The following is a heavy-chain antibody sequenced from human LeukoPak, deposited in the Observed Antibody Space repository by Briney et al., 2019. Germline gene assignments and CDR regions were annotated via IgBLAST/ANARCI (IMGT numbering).Heavy chain of an antibody. CDR3: AREVVAAAGTVDY. J-gene: IGHJ4*02. CDR1: GGSISSYY. CDR2: IYYSGST. D-gene: IGHD6-13*01. V-gene: IGHV4-59*01. Sequence: SETLSLTCTVSGGSISSYYWSWIRQPPGKGLKWIGYIYYSGSTNYNPSLKSRVTISVDTSKNQFSLILSSVTTADTAVYYCAREVVAAAGTVDYWGQGTLVTVSS.